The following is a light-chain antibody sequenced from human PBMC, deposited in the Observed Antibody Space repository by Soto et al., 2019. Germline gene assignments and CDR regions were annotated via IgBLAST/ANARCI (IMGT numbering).Light chain of an antibody. CDR3: QQYENLPT. Sequence: DVQMTQSSSSLSASVGDRVTITFQASQNSNNYLNWYQQKPGRAPKLLIYDASNLEAGVPSRFRGSGSGTDFTFTISRLQPEDIATYYCQQYENLPTFGQGTRLEIK. CDR1: QNSNNY. J-gene: IGKJ5*01. CDR2: DAS. V-gene: IGKV1-33*01.